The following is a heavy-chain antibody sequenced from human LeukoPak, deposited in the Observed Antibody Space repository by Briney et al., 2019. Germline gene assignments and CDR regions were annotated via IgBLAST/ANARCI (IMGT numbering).Heavy chain of an antibody. J-gene: IGHJ6*02. D-gene: IGHD7-27*01. CDR1: GFTFSNYD. V-gene: IGHV3-13*01. CDR2: IGIAGDT. Sequence: GGSLRLSCAASGFTFSNYDFHWVRQVTGKRLEWVSAIGIAGDTYYPGSVEGRFTISRENAKNSLYLQMDNLRAGDTAVYYCARASWGNYYGMDVWGQGTTVTVSS. CDR3: ARASWGNYYGMDV.